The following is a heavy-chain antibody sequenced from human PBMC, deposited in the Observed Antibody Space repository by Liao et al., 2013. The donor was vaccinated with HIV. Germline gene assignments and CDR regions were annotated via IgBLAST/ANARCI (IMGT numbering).Heavy chain of an antibody. CDR2: INHSGST. J-gene: IGHJ5*02. CDR1: GGSFSGYY. V-gene: IGHV4-34*01. Sequence: QVQLQQWGAGLLKPSETLSLTCAVYGGSFSGYYWSWIRQPPGKGLEWIGEINHSGSTNYNPSLKSRVTISVDTSKNQFSLKLSSVTAADTAVYYCARGWDNRFWSAYFATEQPSNWFDPWGQGTLVTVSS. CDR3: ARGWDNRFWSAYFATEQPSNWFDP. D-gene: IGHD3-3*01.